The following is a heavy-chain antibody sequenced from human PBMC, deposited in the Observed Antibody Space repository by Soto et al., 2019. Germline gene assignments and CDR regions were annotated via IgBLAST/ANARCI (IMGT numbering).Heavy chain of an antibody. CDR3: AKDGGQGARMHMCGMDV. CDR1: GYPFISYG. J-gene: IGHJ6*02. V-gene: IGHV1-18*01. Sequence: QLQLVQSGAEVKKPGASVRVTCKASGYPFISYGINWVRQAPGQGLEWMGWISGHNGSTNYGPKFRDRITMATDTSSKTAYLDLRSLRSDDTAGYYWAKDGGQGARMHMCGMDVWGQGTTVTVSS. D-gene: IGHD2-15*01. CDR2: ISGHNGST.